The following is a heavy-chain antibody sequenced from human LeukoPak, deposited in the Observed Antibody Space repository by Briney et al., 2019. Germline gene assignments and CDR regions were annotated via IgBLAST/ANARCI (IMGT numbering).Heavy chain of an antibody. J-gene: IGHJ6*02. CDR3: ARGRRYCSGGRCYYDGMDV. V-gene: IGHV4-59*01. D-gene: IGHD2-15*01. Sequence: PSETLSLTCTVSGGSISSYYWSWIRQPPGKGLEWIGHIHYSGSTNYNPSLKSRVTISVDTSKNEFSLKLSSVTAADTAVYYCARGRRYCSGGRCYYDGMDVWGQGTTVTVSS. CDR1: GGSISSYY. CDR2: IHYSGST.